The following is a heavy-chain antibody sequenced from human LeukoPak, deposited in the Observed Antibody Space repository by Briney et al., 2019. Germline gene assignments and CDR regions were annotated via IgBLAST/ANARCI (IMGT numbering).Heavy chain of an antibody. J-gene: IGHJ4*02. V-gene: IGHV1-69*04. CDR1: GGPFNNYT. CDR2: IIPMFDIA. Sequence: ASVKVSCKASGGPFNNYTISWVRQAPGQGLEWMGRIIPMFDIADYSQTFQDRLTVTADRSTNTVYMELSSLRSEDTAVYYCAREGGITGKKLDYWGQGTLVTVSS. CDR3: AREGGITGKKLDY. D-gene: IGHD1-20*01.